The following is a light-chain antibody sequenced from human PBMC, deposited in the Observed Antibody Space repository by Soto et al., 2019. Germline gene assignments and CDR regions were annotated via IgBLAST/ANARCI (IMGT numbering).Light chain of an antibody. CDR2: GAS. V-gene: IGKV3-20*01. CDR3: KQYVSSPRT. Sequence: ENVLTQSPGTLSLSPGERATLSCRASQTVYNGFLAWYQQKPGQAPRLLIYGASSRATGIQDRFSGSGSGTDFTLTISSLEPEDFAVYYCKQYVSSPRTFGQGTKVDIK. CDR1: QTVYNGF. J-gene: IGKJ1*01.